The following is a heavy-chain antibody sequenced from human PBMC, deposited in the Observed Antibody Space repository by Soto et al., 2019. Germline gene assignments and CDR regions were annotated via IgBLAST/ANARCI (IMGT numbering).Heavy chain of an antibody. V-gene: IGHV3-48*01. D-gene: IGHD3-3*01. CDR2: INTAGTTI. CDR3: ATLETFWSGHNAEEG. Sequence: GGSLRLSCAASGFSFSRYTMNWVRQAPGKGLEWVSYINTAGTTIYYADSVQGRFTVSRDNAKNSLYLHMNSLRAEDTAMYYCATLETFWSGHNAEEGWGHGTLVTVSS. J-gene: IGHJ4*01. CDR1: GFSFSRYT.